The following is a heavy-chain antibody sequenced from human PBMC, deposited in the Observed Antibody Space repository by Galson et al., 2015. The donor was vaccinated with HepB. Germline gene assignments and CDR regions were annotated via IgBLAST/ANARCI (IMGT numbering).Heavy chain of an antibody. CDR2: VYPGDSDT. CDR1: GYSFSNYW. V-gene: IGHV5-51*01. J-gene: IGHJ4*02. Sequence: QSGAEVKKPGESLKISCKGSGYSFSNYWVVWVRQMPGKGLEWMGVVYPGDSDTRYSPSFQGQVTISADESINTAYLQWSSLKASDTAVYYCARRGGVIDFWGQGTLVTVSS. CDR3: ARRGGVIDF. D-gene: IGHD3-16*01.